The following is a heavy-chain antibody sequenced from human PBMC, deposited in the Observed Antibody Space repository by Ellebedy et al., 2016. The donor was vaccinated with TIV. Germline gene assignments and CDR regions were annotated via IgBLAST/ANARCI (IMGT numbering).Heavy chain of an antibody. J-gene: IGHJ5*02. CDR3: ARPFRYSSSWYGVWFDP. CDR1: GGTFSKYA. D-gene: IGHD6-13*01. CDR2: IIPMFGTA. V-gene: IGHV1-69*13. Sequence: AALVKVSCKASGGTFSKYAISWVRQAPGQGLEWMGGIIPMFGTANYAQKFQGRVTITADESTSTAYMELSSLRSEDTAVYYCARPFRYSSSWYGVWFDPWGQGTLVTVSS.